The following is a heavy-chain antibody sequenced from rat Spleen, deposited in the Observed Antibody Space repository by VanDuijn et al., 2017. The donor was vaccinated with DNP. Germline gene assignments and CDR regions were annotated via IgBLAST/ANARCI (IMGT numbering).Heavy chain of an antibody. J-gene: IGHJ2*01. CDR3: AKGPNYGGWSDYFDY. CDR2: INKDSSIV. CDR1: GFNFNDYW. D-gene: IGHD1-11*01. Sequence: EVKLVESGGGLVQPGRSLKLSCAVSGFNFNDYWMDWVRQAPGKGLEWIGQINKDSSIVNYIPSVKEKITISRDNAQNTLYLQMNKLGSEDTAIYYCAKGPNYGGWSDYFDYWGQGVMVTVSS. V-gene: IGHV4-2*01.